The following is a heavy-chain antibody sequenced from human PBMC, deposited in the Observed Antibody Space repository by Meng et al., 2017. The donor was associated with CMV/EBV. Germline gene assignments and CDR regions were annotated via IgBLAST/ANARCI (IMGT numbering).Heavy chain of an antibody. J-gene: IGHJ4*02. CDR1: GFTFSNYA. D-gene: IGHD6-19*01. Sequence: GGSLRLSCAASGFTFSNYAMSWVRQAPGKGLEWVSGISASGSGTGSTHYADSVKGRFTISRDNSKNSLYLHMNSLRAEDTAVYYCARARSKNSSGWYPNCNDYWGQGTLVTVSS. CDR3: ARARSKNSSGWYPNCNDY. CDR2: ISASGSGTGST. V-gene: IGHV3-23*01.